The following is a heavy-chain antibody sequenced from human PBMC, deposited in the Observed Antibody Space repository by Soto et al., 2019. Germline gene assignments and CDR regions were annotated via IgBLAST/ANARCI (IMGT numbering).Heavy chain of an antibody. Sequence: GGSLRLSCAASGFTFSSYSMNWVRQAPGKGLEWVSYISSSSSTIYYVDSVKGRFTISRDNAKNSLYLQMNSLRAEDTAVYYCARDSNYYGSGSCTNWGQGTLVTVSS. J-gene: IGHJ4*02. V-gene: IGHV3-48*04. CDR3: ARDSNYYGSGSCTN. CDR1: GFTFSSYS. D-gene: IGHD3-10*01. CDR2: ISSSSSTI.